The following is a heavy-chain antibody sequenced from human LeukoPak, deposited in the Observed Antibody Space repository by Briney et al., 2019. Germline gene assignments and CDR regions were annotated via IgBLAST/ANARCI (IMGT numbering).Heavy chain of an antibody. J-gene: IGHJ5*02. CDR2: IYPGDSDT. Sequence: GESLKISCKGSGYSFTSYWIGWVRQMPGKGLEWMGIIYPGDSDTRYSPSFQGQVTISADKSISTAYLQWSSLEASDTAMYYCARLSMAAVFSEYNWFDPWGQGTLVTVSS. V-gene: IGHV5-51*01. CDR1: GYSFTSYW. D-gene: IGHD6-13*01. CDR3: ARLSMAAVFSEYNWFDP.